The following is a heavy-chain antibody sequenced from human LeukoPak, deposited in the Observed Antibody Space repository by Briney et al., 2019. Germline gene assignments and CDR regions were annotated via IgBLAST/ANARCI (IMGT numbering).Heavy chain of an antibody. CDR3: ARGDIVVVPASVGGFDY. CDR2: INPNSGGT. D-gene: IGHD2-2*01. Sequence: ASVKVSYKASQYTFTGYYMHWVRQAPGQGLEWLGWINPNSGGTNYAHKFQGRVTMTRDTSISTAYMELSRLRSDDTAVYYCARGDIVVVPASVGGFDYWGQGTLVTVSS. V-gene: IGHV1-2*07. CDR1: QYTFTGYY. J-gene: IGHJ4*02.